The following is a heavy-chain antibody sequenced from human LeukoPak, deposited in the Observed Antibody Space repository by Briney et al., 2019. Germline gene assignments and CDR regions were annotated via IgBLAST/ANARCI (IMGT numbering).Heavy chain of an antibody. CDR1: GYNFITYW. V-gene: IGHV5-51*01. J-gene: IGHJ5*02. CDR3: ARTRGYCSGGSCYSNWFDP. CDR2: IYPGDSDT. D-gene: IGHD2-15*01. Sequence: GGSLEISCKGSGYNFITYWIDWVRQMPGKGLEWMGIIYPGDSDTRYSPSFQGQVTISADKSINTAYLQWSSLKASDTAMYYCARTRGYCSGGSCYSNWFDPWGQGTLVTVSS.